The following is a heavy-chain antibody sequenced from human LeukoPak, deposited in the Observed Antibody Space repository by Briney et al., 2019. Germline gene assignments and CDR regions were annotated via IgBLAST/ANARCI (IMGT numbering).Heavy chain of an antibody. J-gene: IGHJ4*02. V-gene: IGHV4-59*01. CDR3: ARVAYGDYVRIFDY. CDR1: GGSISSYY. CDR2: IYYSGTT. D-gene: IGHD4-17*01. Sequence: SETLSLTCTVSGGSISSYYWSWIRQPPGKGLEWIGYIYYSGTTNYNPSLKSRVTISVDTSKNQFSLKLSSVTAADTAVYYCARVAYGDYVRIFDYWGQGTLVTVSS.